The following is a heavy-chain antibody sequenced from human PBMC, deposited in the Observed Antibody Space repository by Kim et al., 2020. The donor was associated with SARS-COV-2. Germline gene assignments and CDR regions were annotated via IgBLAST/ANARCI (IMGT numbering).Heavy chain of an antibody. V-gene: IGHV3-48*02. Sequence: GGSLRLSCAASGFTFSNYRMNWVRQAPGEGLEWVSCISSSTIYYADSVKGRFTISRDDAKNSLYLQMKRLRDEDTAVYYCARETDEYDYGYRYFDKWGQGTLVTVSS. CDR1: GFTFSNYR. J-gene: IGHJ4*02. CDR2: ISSSTI. D-gene: IGHD5-18*01. CDR3: ARETDEYDYGYRYFDK.